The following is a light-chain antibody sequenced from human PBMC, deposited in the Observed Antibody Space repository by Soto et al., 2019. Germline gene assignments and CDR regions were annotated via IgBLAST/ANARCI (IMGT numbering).Light chain of an antibody. J-gene: IGKJ1*01. V-gene: IGKV3-15*01. Sequence: EIVMTQSPATLSVSPGERATLSCRASQSVSSNLAWYQQKPGQAPRLLIYGASTRATGIPARFSGSGSGTVFTLTISSLQSEGFAVYYCQQYNNWPRTFGQGTKVEIK. CDR3: QQYNNWPRT. CDR2: GAS. CDR1: QSVSSN.